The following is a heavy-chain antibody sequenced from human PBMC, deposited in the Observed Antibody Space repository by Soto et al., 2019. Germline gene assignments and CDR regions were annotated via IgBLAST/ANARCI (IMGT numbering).Heavy chain of an antibody. Sequence: QVHLVQSGAEVKTPGSSVKVSCKASGGTFSSYAISWVRQAPGQGLEWMGGVLPVFGTTNHAQTFHDRITITADESTNTAYMELTSLGPGDTAMYYCARGQMPSTLAVARFDFWGQGTLVTVSS. J-gene: IGHJ4*02. CDR1: GGTFSSYA. CDR2: VLPVFGTT. CDR3: ARGQMPSTLAVARFDF. V-gene: IGHV1-69*01. D-gene: IGHD6-19*01.